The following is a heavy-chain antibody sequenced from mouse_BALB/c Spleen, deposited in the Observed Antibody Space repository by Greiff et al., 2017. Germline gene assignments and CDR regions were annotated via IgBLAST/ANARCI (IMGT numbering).Heavy chain of an antibody. Sequence: VKLVESGPGLVAPSQSLSITCTVSGFSLTSYDISWIRQPPGKGLEWLGVIWTGGGTNYNSAFMSRLSISKDNSKSQVFLKMNSLQTDDTAIYYCVRAGVNYDQLDYWGQGTLVTVSA. J-gene: IGHJ3*01. D-gene: IGHD2-4*01. CDR3: VRAGVNYDQLDY. CDR2: IWTGGGT. CDR1: GFSLTSYD. V-gene: IGHV2-9-2*01.